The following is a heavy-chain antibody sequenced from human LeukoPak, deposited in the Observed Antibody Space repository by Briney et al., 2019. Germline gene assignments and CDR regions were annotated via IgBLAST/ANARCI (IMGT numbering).Heavy chain of an antibody. CDR2: ISNSSSTI. CDR3: ARGDEIKHAFDI. Sequence: PGGSLRLSCAASGFTFSRYSMNWVRQAPGKGLEWVSYISNSSSTIYYANSVKGRFTIYRDNAKNSLYLQMNSLRAEDTAVYYCARGDEIKHAFDIWSQGTMVTVSS. D-gene: IGHD5-24*01. J-gene: IGHJ3*02. V-gene: IGHV3-48*01. CDR1: GFTFSRYS.